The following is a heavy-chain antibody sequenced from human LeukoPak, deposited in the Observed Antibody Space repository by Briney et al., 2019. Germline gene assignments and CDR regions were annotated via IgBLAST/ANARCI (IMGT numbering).Heavy chain of an antibody. CDR1: RGSISGYY. J-gene: IGHJ4*02. CDR2: INHSGST. Sequence: ETLSLTCAVYRGSISGYYWSWIRQPPGKGLEWIGEINHSGSTIYSPSLKSRVTISVDTSKNQFSLNLNSVTAADTAVYYCARGSQWLDYWGQGTLVTVSS. D-gene: IGHD2-8*01. V-gene: IGHV4-34*01. CDR3: ARGSQWLDY.